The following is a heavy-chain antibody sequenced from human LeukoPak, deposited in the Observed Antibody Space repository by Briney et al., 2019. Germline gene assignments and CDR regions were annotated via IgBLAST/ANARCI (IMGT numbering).Heavy chain of an antibody. Sequence: GGSLRLSCAASGFTFSSYEMNWVRQAPGKGLEWVSYISSSGSTIYYADSVKGRFTISRDNAKNSLYLQMNSLRAEDTAVYYCARDPNIYDSGGYYLDGVVWFDPWGQGTLVTVSS. CDR2: ISSSGSTI. D-gene: IGHD3-22*01. V-gene: IGHV3-48*03. CDR3: ARDPNIYDSGGYYLDGVVWFDP. J-gene: IGHJ5*02. CDR1: GFTFSSYE.